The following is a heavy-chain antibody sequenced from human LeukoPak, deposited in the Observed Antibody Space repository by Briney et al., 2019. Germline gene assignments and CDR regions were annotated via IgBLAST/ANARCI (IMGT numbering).Heavy chain of an antibody. D-gene: IGHD3-22*01. CDR2: IWYDAINK. CDR1: GFTFRTFG. J-gene: IGHJ3*02. V-gene: IGHV3-33*01. CDR3: ARDYYDSSGQLHAGAHAFDI. Sequence: PGRSLRLSWAAAGFTFRTFGMHWVRQAPGKGLEWGAIIWYDAINKYCADSVKGRFTISRDNSKNTPYLQMNSLRAEDTAVYYCARDYYDSSGQLHAGAHAFDIWGQGTMVTVSS.